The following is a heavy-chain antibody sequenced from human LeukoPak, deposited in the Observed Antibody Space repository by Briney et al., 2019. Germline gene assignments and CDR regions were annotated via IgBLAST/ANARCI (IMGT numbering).Heavy chain of an antibody. CDR3: ASYPRFGELLGGDY. Sequence: PGGSLRLSCAASGFTFSSYAMSWVRQAPGKGLEWVSYISSSSSTIYYADSVKGRFTISRDNAKNSLYLQMNSLRAKDTAVYYCASYPRFGELLGGDYWGQGTLVTVSS. V-gene: IGHV3-48*01. J-gene: IGHJ4*02. CDR2: ISSSSSTI. D-gene: IGHD3-10*01. CDR1: GFTFSSYA.